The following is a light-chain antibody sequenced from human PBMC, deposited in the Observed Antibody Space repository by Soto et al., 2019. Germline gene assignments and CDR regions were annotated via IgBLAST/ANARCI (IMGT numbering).Light chain of an antibody. J-gene: IGLJ3*02. CDR3: AAWDDSLNGWV. CDR2: SNN. V-gene: IGLV1-44*01. Sequence: QSVLTQPPSASGTPGQRVTISCSGSSYNIGSNTVNWYQQLPGTAPKLLIYSNNQRPSGVPDRFSGSKSGTSASLAISGLQSEDEADYYCAAWDDSLNGWVFGAGTKLTVL. CDR1: SYNIGSNT.